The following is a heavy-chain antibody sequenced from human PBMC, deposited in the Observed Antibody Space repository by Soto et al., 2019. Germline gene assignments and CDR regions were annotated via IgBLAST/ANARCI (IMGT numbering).Heavy chain of an antibody. CDR1: GGTFSSYA. V-gene: IGHV1-69*01. CDR3: ARDVLRPNSYYFDY. D-gene: IGHD3-3*01. J-gene: IGHJ4*02. Sequence: QVQLVQSGAEVKKPGSSVKVSCKASGGTFSSYASSWVRQAPGQGLEWMGGIIPSFGTANYAQKFQGRVTITAEESTSTAYMELSSLRSEDTAVHYCARDVLRPNSYYFDYWGQGTLVTVSS. CDR2: IIPSFGTA.